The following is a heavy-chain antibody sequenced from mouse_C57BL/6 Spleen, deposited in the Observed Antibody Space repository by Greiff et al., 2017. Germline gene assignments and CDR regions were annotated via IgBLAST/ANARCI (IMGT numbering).Heavy chain of an antibody. V-gene: IGHV1-82*01. J-gene: IGHJ3*01. D-gene: IGHD1-1*01. CDR2: IYPGDGDT. Sequence: QVQLKESGPELVKPGASVKISCKASGYAFSSSWMNWVKQRPGKGLEWIGRIYPGDGDTNYNGKFKGKATLTADKSSSTAYMQLSSLTSEDSAVYFCARSPTPTDWGQGTLGTVSA. CDR3: ARSPTPTD. CDR1: GYAFSSSW.